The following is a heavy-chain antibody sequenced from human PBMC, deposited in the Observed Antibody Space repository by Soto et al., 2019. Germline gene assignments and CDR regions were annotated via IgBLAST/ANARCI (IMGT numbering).Heavy chain of an antibody. J-gene: IGHJ4*02. V-gene: IGHV1-69*13. Sequence: ASVKVSCKASGGTFSSYAISWVRQAPGQGLEWMGGIIPIFGTANYAQKFQGRVTITADESTSTAYMELSSLRSEDTAVYYCARGTPFSGGSCYFFNWGQGTLVTVSS. CDR3: ARGTPFSGGSCYFFN. D-gene: IGHD2-15*01. CDR2: IIPIFGTA. CDR1: GGTFSSYA.